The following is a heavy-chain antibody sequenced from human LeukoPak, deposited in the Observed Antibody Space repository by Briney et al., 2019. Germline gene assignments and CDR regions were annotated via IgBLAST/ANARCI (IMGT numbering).Heavy chain of an antibody. CDR2: ISSIGTV. Sequence: PGGSLRLSCAASGFTFSTYEMNWVRRAPGKGLEWVSYISSIGTVHYAASVKGRFTISTDNAKSSLYLQMNSLRAEDTAVYYYARDMTLSPGNNYGSCFDYWGQGTLVTVSS. CDR1: GFTFSTYE. V-gene: IGHV3-48*03. CDR3: ARDMTLSPGNNYGSCFDY. J-gene: IGHJ4*02. D-gene: IGHD4-17*01.